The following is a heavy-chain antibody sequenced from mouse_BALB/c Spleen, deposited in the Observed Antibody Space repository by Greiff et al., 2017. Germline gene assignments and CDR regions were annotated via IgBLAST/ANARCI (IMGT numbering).Heavy chain of an antibody. V-gene: IGHV3-2*02. J-gene: IGHJ4*01. CDR2: ISYSGST. CDR1: GYSITSDYA. CDR3: ARWVLREWAMDY. Sequence: EVKVEESGPGLVKPSQSLSLTCTVTGYSITSDYAWNWIRQFPGNKLEWMGYISYSGSTSYNPSLKSRISITRDTSKNQFFLQLNSVTTEDTATYYCARWVLREWAMDYWGQGTSVTVSS. D-gene: IGHD1-1*01.